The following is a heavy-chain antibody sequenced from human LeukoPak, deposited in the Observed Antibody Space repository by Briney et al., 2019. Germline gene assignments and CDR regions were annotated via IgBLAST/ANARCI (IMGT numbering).Heavy chain of an antibody. D-gene: IGHD3-22*01. CDR2: INHSGST. V-gene: IGHV4-34*01. CDR1: GGSFSGYY. J-gene: IGHJ3*02. Sequence: SETLSLTCAVYGGSFSGYYWSWIRQPPGKGLEWIGEINHSGSTNYNPSLKSRVTISVDTSKNQFSLKLSSVTAADTAVYYCANHYYDSSGYYFDALDIWGQGTVVTVSS. CDR3: ANHYYDSSGYYFDALDI.